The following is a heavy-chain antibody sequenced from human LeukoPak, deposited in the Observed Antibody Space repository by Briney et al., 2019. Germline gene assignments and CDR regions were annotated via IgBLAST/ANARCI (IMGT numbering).Heavy chain of an antibody. D-gene: IGHD6-19*01. CDR1: GFTFSCYS. J-gene: IGHJ4*02. V-gene: IGHV3-21*04. CDR2: ISSSSSYI. Sequence: GGSLRLSCAASGFTFSCYSMNWVRQAPGKGLEWVSSISSSSSYIYYADSVKGRFTISRDNAKNSLYLQMNSLRAEDTALYYCAKDNGIAVAGRSFDYWGQGTLVTVSS. CDR3: AKDNGIAVAGRSFDY.